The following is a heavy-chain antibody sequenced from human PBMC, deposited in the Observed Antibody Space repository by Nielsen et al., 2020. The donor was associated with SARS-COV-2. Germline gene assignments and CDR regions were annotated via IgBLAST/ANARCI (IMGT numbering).Heavy chain of an antibody. CDR2: NYFSGRT. CDR3: ARESSGYELYNYGMDV. J-gene: IGHJ6*02. V-gene: IGHV4-31*02. CDR1: GGSISSDGYY. Sequence: SCAVSGGSISSDGYYWSWIRPHPGKGLEWIRYNYFSGRTCYNPSLKSRVTTSVNTYKNQFSLSLRSVTAADTAVYYCARESSGYELYNYGMDVWGQGTTVTVSS. D-gene: IGHD5-12*01.